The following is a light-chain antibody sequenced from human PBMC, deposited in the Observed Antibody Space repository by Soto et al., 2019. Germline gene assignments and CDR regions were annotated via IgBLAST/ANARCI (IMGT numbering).Light chain of an antibody. CDR3: AAWDASLNGVI. CDR2: SNN. V-gene: IGLV1-44*01. J-gene: IGLJ2*01. CDR1: SSNIGTYT. Sequence: QSVLTQPPSASGTPGQRVTISCSGSSSNIGTYTVNWYQQVPGTAPKLLIYSNNQRPSGVPDRFSGSKSGTSASLAISGLQSEDEDDYYCAAWDASLNGVIFGGGTQLTVL.